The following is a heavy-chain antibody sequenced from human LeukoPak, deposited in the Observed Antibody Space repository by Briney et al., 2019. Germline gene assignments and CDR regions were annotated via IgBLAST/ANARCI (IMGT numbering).Heavy chain of an antibody. J-gene: IGHJ4*02. V-gene: IGHV1-18*01. CDR2: ISAYNGNT. CDR1: GYTSISSG. CDR3: GRVYDSSGYIDY. D-gene: IGHD3-22*01. Sequence: ASVKVSCKASGYTSISSGISWVRQAPGQGLEWMGWISAYNGNTNYAQKFQGRVTMTTDTSATTAYMELRSLRSDDTAVYYCGRVYDSSGYIDYWGQGTLVTVSS.